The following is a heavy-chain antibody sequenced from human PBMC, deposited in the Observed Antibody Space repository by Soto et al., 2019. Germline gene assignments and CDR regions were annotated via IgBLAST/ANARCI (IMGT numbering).Heavy chain of an antibody. Sequence: EVQLLESGGGLVQPGGSLRLSCAASGFTFRLYAMSWVRQAPGKGPEWVSFISGSGDSTYYADSVKGRFTISRDNSKNTLYLQMNSRIAEDTAVYYCAKRAGEGNFDYWGQGTLVTVSS. V-gene: IGHV3-23*01. CDR2: ISGSGDST. J-gene: IGHJ4*02. CDR3: AKRAGEGNFDY. CDR1: GFTFRLYA.